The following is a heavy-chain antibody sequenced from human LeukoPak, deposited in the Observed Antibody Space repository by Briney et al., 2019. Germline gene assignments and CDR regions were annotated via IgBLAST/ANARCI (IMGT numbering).Heavy chain of an antibody. CDR1: GGSFSGYD. CDR2: INHSGST. Sequence: PSETLSLTCAVYGGSFSGYDWSWIRQPPGKGLEWIGEINHSGSTNYNPSLKSRVTISVDTSKNQFSLKLSSVTAADTAVYYCARGQGIVVVPAANWFDPWGQGTLVTVSS. D-gene: IGHD2-2*01. CDR3: ARGQGIVVVPAANWFDP. J-gene: IGHJ5*02. V-gene: IGHV4-34*01.